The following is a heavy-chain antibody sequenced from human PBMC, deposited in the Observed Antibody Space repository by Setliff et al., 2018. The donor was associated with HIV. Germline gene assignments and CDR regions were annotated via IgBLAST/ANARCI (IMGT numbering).Heavy chain of an antibody. V-gene: IGHV3-15*01. J-gene: IGHJ4*02. CDR1: GFTFTTAW. CDR2: IKDKTNGETT. D-gene: IGHD2-2*02. CDR3: HHYCYSPYCHRTLGN. Sequence: LSLSCAASGFTFTTAWMSWVRQAPGKGLEWLGRIKDKTNGETTDYAAPVKGRFTISRDDSKDTLYLQMNSLTTEDTAVYYCHHYCYSPYCHRTLGNWGRGTLVTVSS.